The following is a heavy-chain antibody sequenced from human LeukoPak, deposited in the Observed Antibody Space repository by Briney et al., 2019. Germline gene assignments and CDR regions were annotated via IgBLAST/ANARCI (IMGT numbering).Heavy chain of an antibody. CDR3: ARVEVYAQSIRNFDY. CDR2: IYYSGST. D-gene: IGHD5/OR15-5a*01. V-gene: IGHV4-59*08. CDR1: GGSISSYY. J-gene: IGHJ4*02. Sequence: NTSETLSLTCTVSGGSISSYYWSWIRQPPGKGLEWIGYIYYSGSTNYNPSLKSRVTISVDTSKNQFSLKLSSVTAADTAVYYCARVEVYAQSIRNFDYWGQGILVTVSS.